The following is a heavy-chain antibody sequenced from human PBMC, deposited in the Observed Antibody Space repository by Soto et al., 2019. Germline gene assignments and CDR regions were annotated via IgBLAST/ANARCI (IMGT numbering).Heavy chain of an antibody. CDR3: ARVGGGWVYDAFDI. V-gene: IGHV4-30-4*01. J-gene: IGHJ3*02. CDR1: GGSIGRGDYY. D-gene: IGHD6-19*01. CDR2: IYYSGST. Sequence: SETLSLTCTVSGGSIGRGDYYWTWIRQPPGKGLEWIGYIYYSGSTYYNPSLKSRLTISADTSKNQFSLKLSSVTAADTAVYYWARVGGGWVYDAFDIWGQGTMVTVSS.